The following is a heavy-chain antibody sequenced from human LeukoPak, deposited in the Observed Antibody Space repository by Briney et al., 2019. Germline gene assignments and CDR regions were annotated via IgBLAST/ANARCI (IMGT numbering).Heavy chain of an antibody. D-gene: IGHD6-13*01. J-gene: IGHJ4*02. CDR2: IYSDNT. CDR1: GFTVSSNS. V-gene: IGHV3-53*01. CDR3: AKYKCGSSWERLDY. Sequence: GGSLRLSCTVSGFTVSSNSMSWVRQAPGKGLEWVSFIYSDNTHYSDSVKGRFTISRDNSKNTLYLQMNSLGVEDTAVYYCAKYKCGSSWERLDYWGQGILVTVSS.